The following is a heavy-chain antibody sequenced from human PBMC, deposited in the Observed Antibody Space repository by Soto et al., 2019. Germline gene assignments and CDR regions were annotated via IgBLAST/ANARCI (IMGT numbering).Heavy chain of an antibody. V-gene: IGHV1-2*04. D-gene: IGHD3-3*01. CDR1: GYTFTGYY. Sequence: ASVKVSCKASGYTFTGYYMHWVRQAPGQGLEWMGWINPNSGGTNYAQKFQGWVTMTRDTSISTAYMELSRLRSDDTAVYYCARTYYDFWTGYGQYGMNVWGQGPAVTVSS. CDR3: ARTYYDFWTGYGQYGMNV. J-gene: IGHJ6*02. CDR2: INPNSGGT.